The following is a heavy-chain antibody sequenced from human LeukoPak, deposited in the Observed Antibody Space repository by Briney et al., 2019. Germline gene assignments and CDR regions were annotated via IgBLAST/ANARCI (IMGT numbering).Heavy chain of an antibody. D-gene: IGHD2-2*01. CDR3: ANSFCSGSSCHGGFDY. CDR1: GFNFSSYV. J-gene: IGHJ4*02. CDR2: ISGSGGST. Sequence: PGGSLRLSCAASGFNFSSYVMSWVRQAPGKGLEWVSGISGSGGSTYYADSVKGRFTISRDNSKNTLYLQMNSLRAEDAAVYYCANSFCSGSSCHGGFDYWGQGTLVTVSS. V-gene: IGHV3-23*01.